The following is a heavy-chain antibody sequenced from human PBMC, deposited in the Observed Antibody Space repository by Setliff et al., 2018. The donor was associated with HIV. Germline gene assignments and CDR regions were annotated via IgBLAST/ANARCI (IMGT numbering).Heavy chain of an antibody. Sequence: PSETLSLTCAVSGYSIRDNFFWGWVRQPPGKGLEWIGSIFYTGTTYYNPSLKSRVTLSLDTSKNQFSLELTSVTAADTAVYYRARHDCGGDCSINWFDPWGQGTLVTVSS. V-gene: IGHV4-38-2*01. CDR2: IFYTGTT. CDR1: GYSIRDNFF. CDR3: ARHDCGGDCSINWFDP. D-gene: IGHD2-21*02. J-gene: IGHJ5*02.